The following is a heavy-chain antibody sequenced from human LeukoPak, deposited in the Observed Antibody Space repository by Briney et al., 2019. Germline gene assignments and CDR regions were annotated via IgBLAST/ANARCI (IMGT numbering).Heavy chain of an antibody. CDR2: INRDGSST. V-gene: IGHV3-74*01. J-gene: IGHJ4*02. CDR1: GFTFSSYW. D-gene: IGHD3-10*01. CDR3: ATETAVSGGIFFDY. Sequence: PGGSLRLSCAASGFTFSSYWMHWVRQAPGKGLVWVSRINRDGSSTTYAGSVKGRFTISRDNAKNTLYLQMNSLRADDAAVYYCATETAVSGGIFFDYWGQGTLVTVSS.